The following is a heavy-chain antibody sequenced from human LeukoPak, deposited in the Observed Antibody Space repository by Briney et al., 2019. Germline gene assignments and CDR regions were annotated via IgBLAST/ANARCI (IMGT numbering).Heavy chain of an antibody. V-gene: IGHV4-39*07. CDR2: IYYSGST. J-gene: IGHJ3*02. CDR3: AKEAPTDYAFDI. Sequence: SETLSLTCTVSGGSISSSSYYWGWIRQPPGKGLEWIGNIYYSGSTYYNPSLKSRVTISVDTSKKQLSLRLSSVTAADTAVYYCAKEAPTDYAFDIWGQGTMVTVSS. CDR1: GGSISSSSYY. D-gene: IGHD3/OR15-3a*01.